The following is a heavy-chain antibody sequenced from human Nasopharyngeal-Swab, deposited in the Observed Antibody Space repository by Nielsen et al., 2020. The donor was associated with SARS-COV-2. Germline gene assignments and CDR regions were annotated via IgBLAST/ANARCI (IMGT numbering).Heavy chain of an antibody. J-gene: IGHJ2*01. D-gene: IGHD3-16*01. CDR1: GFTVSSHC. CDR2: ICGDVRRP. V-gene: IGHV3-74*01. CDR3: TRDPGDDKRDWYFDV. Sequence: GESLKIYCAASGFTVSSHCMHWVRQGPGKGLEWVSRICGDVRRPGYADSVKGRFTISSDNAKNTLYLQMNSLTGEDAAVYFCTRDPGDDKRDWYFDVWGRGTLVTVSS.